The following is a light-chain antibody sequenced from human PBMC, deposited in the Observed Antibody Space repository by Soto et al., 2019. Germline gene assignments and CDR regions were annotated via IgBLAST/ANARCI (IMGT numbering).Light chain of an antibody. CDR2: DAS. Sequence: DIVLTQSPATLSSSPGERVTLSCRASQSVDNFLAWYQQKPGQPPRLLIYDASNRASGIPARFSGSGSGTDFTLTISGLQPGDSATYYCQQYNSYSPTFGQGTKVEVK. CDR3: QQYNSYSPT. V-gene: IGKV3-11*01. CDR1: QSVDNF. J-gene: IGKJ1*01.